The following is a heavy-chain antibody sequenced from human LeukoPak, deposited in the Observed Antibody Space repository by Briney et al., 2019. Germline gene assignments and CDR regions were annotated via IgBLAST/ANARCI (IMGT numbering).Heavy chain of an antibody. CDR3: ARVGRAVRGVTDFDY. Sequence: SETLSLTCAVYGGSFSGYYWSWIRQPPGKGLEWIGEINHSGSTNYNPSLKSRVTISVDTSKNQFSLKLSSVTAADTAVYCCARVGRAVRGVTDFDYWGQGTLVTVSS. CDR1: GGSFSGYY. CDR2: INHSGST. D-gene: IGHD3-10*01. V-gene: IGHV4-34*01. J-gene: IGHJ4*02.